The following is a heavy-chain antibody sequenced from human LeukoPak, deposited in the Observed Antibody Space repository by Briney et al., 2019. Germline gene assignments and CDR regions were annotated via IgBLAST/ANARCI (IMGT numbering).Heavy chain of an antibody. D-gene: IGHD3-9*01. CDR3: AKAYYDILTGYFPPDY. CDR2: ISGSGGST. Sequence: GGSLRLSCGASRFTFSNYEMNWVRQAPGKGLEWVSAISGSGGSTYYADSVKGRFTISRDNSKNTLYLQMNSLRAEDTAVYYCAKAYYDILTGYFPPDYWGQGTLVTVSS. J-gene: IGHJ4*02. CDR1: RFTFSNYE. V-gene: IGHV3-23*01.